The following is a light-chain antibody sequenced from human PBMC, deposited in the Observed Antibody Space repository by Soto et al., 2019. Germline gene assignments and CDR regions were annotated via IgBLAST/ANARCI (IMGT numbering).Light chain of an antibody. CDR3: QKCDYLPL. CDR2: GAS. V-gene: IGKV3-15*01. J-gene: IGKJ3*01. Sequence: EIVMTQSPATLSVSPGERATLSCRASQSVSSNLAWYQQKPGQAPRLLIYGASTRATGIPARFSGSGSGTEFTLTLSSLQSEDFATYFCQKCDYLPLFGPGTTVDFK. CDR1: QSVSSN.